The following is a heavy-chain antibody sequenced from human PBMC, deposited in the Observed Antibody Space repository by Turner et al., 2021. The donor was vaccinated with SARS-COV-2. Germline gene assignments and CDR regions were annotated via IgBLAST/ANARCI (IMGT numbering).Heavy chain of an antibody. CDR1: GYTLSELS. Sequence: QVQLVQSGAEVKKPGASVKVSCKVSGYTLSELSMHWVRQAPGKGLEWMGGFDHEDGETIYAQKFQGRVTMTEDTSTDTAYMELSSLRSEDTAVYYCATGYAYCGGDCSIHYWGQGTLVTVSS. CDR2: FDHEDGET. V-gene: IGHV1-24*01. D-gene: IGHD2-21*02. CDR3: ATGYAYCGGDCSIHY. J-gene: IGHJ4*02.